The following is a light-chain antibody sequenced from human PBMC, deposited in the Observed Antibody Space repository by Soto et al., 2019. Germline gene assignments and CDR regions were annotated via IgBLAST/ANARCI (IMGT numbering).Light chain of an antibody. CDR1: QSVSRH. CDR2: DAS. V-gene: IGKV3-11*01. CDR3: QHYKMYSPWT. Sequence: EIVLTQSPATLSLSPGERATLSCRASQSVSRHLAWYQQKPGQAPRLLIYDASNRATGIPARFSGSGSRTEFTLTISSLQPDDFATYYCQHYKMYSPWTFGQGTKVDIK. J-gene: IGKJ1*01.